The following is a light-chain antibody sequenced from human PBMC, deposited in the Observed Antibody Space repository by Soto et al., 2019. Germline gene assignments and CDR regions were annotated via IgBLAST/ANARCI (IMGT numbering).Light chain of an antibody. CDR3: YSYRGYYTRV. CDR2: EVS. Sequence: QSLLPQPASVTWAPGHSITISCTGTSSDVGGYNFVSWYQQHPGRAPNLLIYEVSRRPSGVSNRFSGSKPGDTASLTIFGPQAEEQADYYCYSYRGYYTRVFGTGTKSPP. V-gene: IGLV2-14*01. CDR1: SSDVGGYNF. J-gene: IGLJ1*01.